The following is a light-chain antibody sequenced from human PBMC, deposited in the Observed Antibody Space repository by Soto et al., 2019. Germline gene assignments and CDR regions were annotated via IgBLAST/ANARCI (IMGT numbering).Light chain of an antibody. CDR1: QSVSTN. CDR3: QQRSNWQIT. CDR2: GAS. J-gene: IGKJ5*01. V-gene: IGKV3D-11*02. Sequence: EIVLSQSPATLSVSPGERATLSCRASQSVSTNLAWYQQKPGQAPRLLIYGASNRVTGIPARFRGSGSGTDFTLTISSLEPDDFAVYYCQQRSNWQITFGQGTRLEIK.